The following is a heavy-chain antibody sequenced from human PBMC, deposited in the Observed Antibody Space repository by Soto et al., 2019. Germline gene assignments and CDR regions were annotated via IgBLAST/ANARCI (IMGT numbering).Heavy chain of an antibody. D-gene: IGHD3-22*01. CDR3: AQSVVVIMAGGTYNWFDP. CDR2: IDWDDDK. CDR1: GFSLSTSGMC. V-gene: IGHV2-70*01. Sequence: SGPTLVNPTQTLTLTCTFSGFSLSTSGMCVSWIRQPPGKALEWLALIDWDDDKYYSTSLKTRLTISKDTSKNQVVLTMTNMDPVDTATYYCAQSVVVIMAGGTYNWFDPWGQGTLVTVSS. J-gene: IGHJ5*02.